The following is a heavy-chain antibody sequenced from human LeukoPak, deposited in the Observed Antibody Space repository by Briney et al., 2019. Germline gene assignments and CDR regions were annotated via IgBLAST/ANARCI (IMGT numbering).Heavy chain of an antibody. Sequence: ASVKVSCKASGYTFTDFYMNWVRLAPGQGLEWMGIINPSGASTRYAQKFQGRVTMTRDTSTSTVYMEVSSLRSEDTAVYYCARASGQQLANYYYYYMDVWGKGTTVTVSS. CDR2: INPSGAST. V-gene: IGHV1-46*01. J-gene: IGHJ6*03. D-gene: IGHD6-13*01. CDR3: ARASGQQLANYYYYYMDV. CDR1: GYTFTDFY.